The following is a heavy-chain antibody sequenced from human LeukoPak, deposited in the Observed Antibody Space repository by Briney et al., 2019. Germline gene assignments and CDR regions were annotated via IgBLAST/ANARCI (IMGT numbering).Heavy chain of an antibody. Sequence: PSETLSLTCTASGASTSSKYWSWIRQSPGKGLEWIGRIYNGRSTKYNPSLTSRVTISVDTSKNQFSLKMTSVTAADKAIYYCAQTTGWTGFDFWGPGALVTVSS. CDR2: IYNGRST. J-gene: IGHJ4*02. CDR3: AQTTGWTGFDF. D-gene: IGHD6-19*01. V-gene: IGHV4-4*07. CDR1: GASTSSKY.